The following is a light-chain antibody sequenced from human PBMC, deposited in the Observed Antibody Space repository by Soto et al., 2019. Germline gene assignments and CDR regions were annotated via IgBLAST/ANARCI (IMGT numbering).Light chain of an antibody. V-gene: IGKV3D-15*01. Sequence: EIVMTQSPATLSVSPGERATLSCRASQSVSSNLAWYQKKPGQTPRLLIYGASTRATGIPARFSGSGSGQEFTLTISSLQSEDFAVYYCQQYNNWLTFGGGTKVEIK. CDR2: GAS. CDR3: QQYNNWLT. J-gene: IGKJ4*01. CDR1: QSVSSN.